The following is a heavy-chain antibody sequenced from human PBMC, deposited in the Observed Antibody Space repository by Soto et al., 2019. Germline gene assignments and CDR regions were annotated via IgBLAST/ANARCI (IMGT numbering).Heavy chain of an antibody. CDR3: AREGLTGTIGLYYYSGLDV. CDR2: IYYSGST. J-gene: IGHJ6*02. Sequence: QVQLQESGPGLVKPSETLSLTCTVSGGSISSYYWNWIRQPPGKGLEWIGYIYYSGSTNYNSSLKSRVTISVDTSKNQFSLKLSSVTAADTAVYYCAREGLTGTIGLYYYSGLDVWGQGTTVTVSS. D-gene: IGHD1-7*01. CDR1: GGSISSYY. V-gene: IGHV4-59*01.